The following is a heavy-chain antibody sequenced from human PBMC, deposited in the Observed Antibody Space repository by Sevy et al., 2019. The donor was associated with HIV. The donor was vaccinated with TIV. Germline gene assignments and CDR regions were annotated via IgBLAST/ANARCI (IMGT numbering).Heavy chain of an antibody. J-gene: IGHJ4*02. V-gene: IGHV4-39*01. D-gene: IGHD6-13*01. CDR1: GGSISSSSYY. Sequence: SDTLSLTCTVSGGSISSSSYYWGWIRQPPGKGLEWIGSIYYSGSTYYNPSLKSRVTISVDTSKNQFSLKLSSVTAADTAVYYCARHARGSSWARPRLTYFDYWGQGTLVTVSS. CDR2: IYYSGST. CDR3: ARHARGSSWARPRLTYFDY.